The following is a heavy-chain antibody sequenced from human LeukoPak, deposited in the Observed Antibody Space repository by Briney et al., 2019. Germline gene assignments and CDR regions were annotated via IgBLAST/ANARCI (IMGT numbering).Heavy chain of an antibody. J-gene: IGHJ4*02. CDR1: GGSFSGYY. D-gene: IGHD3-22*01. CDR2: INHSGST. V-gene: IGHV4-34*01. Sequence: SETLSLTCAVYGGSFSGYYWSWIRQPPGKGLEWIGEINHSGSTNYNPSLKSRATISVDTSKNQFSLKLSSVTAADTAVYYCARGRYYYDSTYDYWGQGTLVTVSS. CDR3: ARGRYYYDSTYDY.